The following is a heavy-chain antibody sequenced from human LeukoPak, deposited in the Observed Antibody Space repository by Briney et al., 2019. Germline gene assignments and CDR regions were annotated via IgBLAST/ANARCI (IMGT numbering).Heavy chain of an antibody. CDR3: ARELHLRGDYYDSSGYYYGFDY. V-gene: IGHV1-69*13. Sequence: ASVKVSCKASGGTFSSYAISWVRQAPGQGLEWMGGIIPIFGTANYAQKFQGRVTITADESTSTAYMELSSLRSEDTAVYYCARELHLRGDYYDSSGYYYGFDYWGQGTLVTVSS. CDR1: GGTFSSYA. CDR2: IIPIFGTA. J-gene: IGHJ4*02. D-gene: IGHD3-22*01.